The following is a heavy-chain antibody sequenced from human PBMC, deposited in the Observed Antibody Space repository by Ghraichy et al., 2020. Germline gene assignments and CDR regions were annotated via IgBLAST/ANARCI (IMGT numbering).Heavy chain of an antibody. CDR1: GGSISSYY. J-gene: IGHJ6*02. Sequence: SQTLSLTCTVSGGSISSYYWSWIRQPPGKGLEWIGYIYTSGSTNYNPSLKSRVTISVDTSKNQFSLKLSSVTAADTAVYYCARHLSTAMVRYYYYYYGMDVWGQGTTVTVSS. D-gene: IGHD5-18*01. V-gene: IGHV4-4*09. CDR3: ARHLSTAMVRYYYYYYGMDV. CDR2: IYTSGST.